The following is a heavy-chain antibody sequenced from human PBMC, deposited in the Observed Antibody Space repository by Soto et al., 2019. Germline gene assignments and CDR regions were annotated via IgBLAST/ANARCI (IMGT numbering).Heavy chain of an antibody. CDR3: ARSYSSGWSDY. CDR2: IIPSGGST. D-gene: IGHD6-19*01. J-gene: IGHJ4*02. V-gene: IGHV1-69*10. CDR1: GGTFSSYA. Sequence: SVKVSCKASGGTFSSYAISWVQQAPGQGLEWMGGIIPSGGSTNYAQKFQGRVTMTRDKSTSTVYMELSSLRSEDTAVYYCARSYSSGWSDYWGQGTLVTVSS.